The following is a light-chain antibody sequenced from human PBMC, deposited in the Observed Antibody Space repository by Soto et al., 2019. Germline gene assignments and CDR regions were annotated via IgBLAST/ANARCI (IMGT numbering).Light chain of an antibody. Sequence: QSVLTQPPSVSRAPGQRVTISCTGSSSNIGVRYDVHRYQQLPSTPPKLLIYSKINRPSGVPDRLSGSKFGTSASMAITGLQAEDEDDYYRQPYDGSLGGTRVFGGGTKLTVL. J-gene: IGLJ2*01. CDR2: SKI. V-gene: IGLV1-40*01. CDR1: SSNIGVRYD. CDR3: QPYDGSLGGTRV.